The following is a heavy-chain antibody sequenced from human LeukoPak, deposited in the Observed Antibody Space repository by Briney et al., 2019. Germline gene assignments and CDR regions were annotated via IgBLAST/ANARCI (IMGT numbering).Heavy chain of an antibody. J-gene: IGHJ3*02. CDR3: ARPLSSDFWSGSKDDAFDI. D-gene: IGHD3-3*01. CDR1: GYTFTSYG. V-gene: IGHV1-18*01. Sequence: ASVKVSRKASGYTFTSYGISWVRQAPGQGLEWMGWISAYNGNTNYAQKLQGRVTMTTDTSTSTAYMELRSLRSDDTAVYYCARPLSSDFWSGSKDDAFDIWGQGTMVTVSS. CDR2: ISAYNGNT.